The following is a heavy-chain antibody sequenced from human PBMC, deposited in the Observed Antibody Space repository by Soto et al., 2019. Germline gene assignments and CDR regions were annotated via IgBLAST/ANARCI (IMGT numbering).Heavy chain of an antibody. CDR2: IYYSGST. CDR1: GGSISRSTYY. CDR3: ARQVPAAIRLGWFDP. Sequence: SETLSLTCTVSGGSISRSTYYWGWIRQPPGKGLEWIGSIYYSGSTYYRPSLKSRVTISVDTSKNQFSLKLSSVTAADTAVYYCARQVPAAIRLGWFDPWGQGTLVTAPQ. J-gene: IGHJ5*02. D-gene: IGHD2-2*02. V-gene: IGHV4-39*01.